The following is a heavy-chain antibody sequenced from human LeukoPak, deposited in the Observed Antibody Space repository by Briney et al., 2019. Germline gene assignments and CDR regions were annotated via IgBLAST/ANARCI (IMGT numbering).Heavy chain of an antibody. CDR2: IYYSGST. Sequence: SETLSLTCTVSDGSINSFYWSWIRQPPGKGLEWIGYIYYSGSTNYNPSLKSRVTISVDTSKNQFSLKLSSVTAADTAVYYCARDRDWFDPWGRGTLVTVSS. CDR1: DGSINSFY. CDR3: ARDRDWFDP. D-gene: IGHD5-24*01. V-gene: IGHV4-59*01. J-gene: IGHJ5*02.